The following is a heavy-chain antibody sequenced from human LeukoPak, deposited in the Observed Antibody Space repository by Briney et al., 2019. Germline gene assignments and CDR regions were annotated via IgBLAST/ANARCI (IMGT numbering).Heavy chain of an antibody. CDR1: GFTFSSYW. CDR3: ARGLYGDYYYYGMDV. D-gene: IGHD4-17*01. CDR2: IKQDGSEK. Sequence: GGSLRLSCAASGFTFSSYWISWVRQAPGKGLEWVANIKQDGSEKYYVDSVEGRFTISRDNAKNSLYLQMNSLRAEDTAVYYCARGLYGDYYYYGMDVWGHGTTVTVSS. V-gene: IGHV3-7*04. J-gene: IGHJ6*02.